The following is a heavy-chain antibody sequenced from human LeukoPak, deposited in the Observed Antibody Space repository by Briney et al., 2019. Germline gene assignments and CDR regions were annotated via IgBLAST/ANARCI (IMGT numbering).Heavy chain of an antibody. CDR3: AKDAQWLVPEGYYYYMDV. V-gene: IGHV3-21*01. CDR1: GFTFSRYN. J-gene: IGHJ6*03. CDR2: ISSSSSYI. Sequence: GGSLRLSCAGSGFTFSRYNMNWVRQAPGKGPERVSSISSSSSYIYYADSVKGRFTISRDNAQNSLFLQMNSLRAEDTAVYYCAKDAQWLVPEGYYYYMDVWGKGTTVTVSS. D-gene: IGHD6-19*01.